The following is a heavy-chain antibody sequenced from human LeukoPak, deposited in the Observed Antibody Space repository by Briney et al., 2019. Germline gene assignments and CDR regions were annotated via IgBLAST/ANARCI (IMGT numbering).Heavy chain of an antibody. Sequence: ASVTVSCKASGYTFTSYGISWVRQAPGQGLEWMGWISAYNGNTNYAQNLQGRVTMTTDTSTSTGYMELRSLRSDDTAVYYCARGDDILTGYYRGFDYWGQGTLVTVSS. CDR1: GYTFTSYG. J-gene: IGHJ4*02. V-gene: IGHV1-18*01. D-gene: IGHD3-9*01. CDR2: ISAYNGNT. CDR3: ARGDDILTGYYRGFDY.